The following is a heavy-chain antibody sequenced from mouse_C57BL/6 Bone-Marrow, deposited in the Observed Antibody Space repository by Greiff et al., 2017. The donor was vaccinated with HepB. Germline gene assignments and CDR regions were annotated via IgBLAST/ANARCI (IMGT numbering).Heavy chain of an antibody. D-gene: IGHD1-1*01. CDR2: ISSGGDYI. V-gene: IGHV5-9-1*02. CDR3: TRGGLYCSTSYFDY. Sequence: DVQLVESGEGLVKPGGSLKLSCAASGFTFSSYAMSWVRQTPEKRLEWVAYISSGGDYIYYADTVKGRFTISRDNARNTLYLQMSSLKSEDTAMYYCTRGGLYCSTSYFDYWGQGTTLTVSS. J-gene: IGHJ2*01. CDR1: GFTFSSYA.